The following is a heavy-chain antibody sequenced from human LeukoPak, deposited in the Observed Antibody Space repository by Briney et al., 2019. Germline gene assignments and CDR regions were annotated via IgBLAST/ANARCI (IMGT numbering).Heavy chain of an antibody. CDR1: GSTVSSNY. J-gene: IGHJ3*02. CDR2: IYSGGST. V-gene: IGHV3-53*04. D-gene: IGHD1-14*01. Sequence: GGSLRLSCAASGSTVSSNYMSWVRQAPGKGLEWVSVIYSGGSTYFADSVKGRFTISRHNSKNTLYLQINSLRAENTAVYYCARAGPYDAFDIWGQGTMVTVSS. CDR3: ARAGPYDAFDI.